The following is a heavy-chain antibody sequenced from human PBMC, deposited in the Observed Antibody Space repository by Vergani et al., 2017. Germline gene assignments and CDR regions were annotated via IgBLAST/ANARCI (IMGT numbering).Heavy chain of an antibody. CDR1: GGSISSNAYY. CDR3: ATIGYRRWGYYFDY. D-gene: IGHD2-2*02. Sequence: QVQLQESGPGVVKPSQTLSLTCAVSGGSISSNAYYWGWIRQAPGRGLEWIGSLHHNGATSHNPSLRSRVTMSVDTSKNQFSLSLNSVTAVDTAVYYCATIGYRRWGYYFDYWVQGILVTVSS. CDR2: LHHNGAT. J-gene: IGHJ4*02. V-gene: IGHV4-38-2*01.